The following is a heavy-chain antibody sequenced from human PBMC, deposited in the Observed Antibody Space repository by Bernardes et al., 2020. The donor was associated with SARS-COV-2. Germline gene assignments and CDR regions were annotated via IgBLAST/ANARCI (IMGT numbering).Heavy chain of an antibody. D-gene: IGHD3-22*01. CDR3: ARDTYYYDSSGYDYYYYYGMDV. Sequence: SETLSLTCTVSGGSISSYYWSWIRQPAGKGLEWIGRIYTSGSTNYNPSLKSRVTMSVDTSKNQFSLKLSSVTAADTAVYYCARDTYYYDSSGYDYYYYYGMDVWGQGTTVTVSS. J-gene: IGHJ6*02. CDR2: IYTSGST. V-gene: IGHV4-4*07. CDR1: GGSISSYY.